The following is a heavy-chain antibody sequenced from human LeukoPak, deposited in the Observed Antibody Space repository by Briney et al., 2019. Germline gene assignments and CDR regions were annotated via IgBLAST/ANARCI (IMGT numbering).Heavy chain of an antibody. V-gene: IGHV4-34*01. CDR1: GGSFSGYY. CDR2: INHSGST. Sequence: SETLSLTCAVYGGSFSGYYWSWIRQPPGKGLEWIGEINHSGSTNNNPSLKSRVTISVDTSKNQFSLKLSSVTAADTAVYYCARGGRYCSSTSCYRDWFDPWGQGTLVTVSS. D-gene: IGHD2-2*02. J-gene: IGHJ5*02. CDR3: ARGGRYCSSTSCYRDWFDP.